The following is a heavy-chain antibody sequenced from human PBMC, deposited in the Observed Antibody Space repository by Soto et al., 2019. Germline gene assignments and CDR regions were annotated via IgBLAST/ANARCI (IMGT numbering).Heavy chain of an antibody. CDR3: ARVSGWYVLDY. J-gene: IGHJ4*02. Sequence: QVQLVQSGAEEKKPGPSVKDSCKASGYTFTSYAMHWVRQAPGQRLEWMGWINAGNGNTKYSQKFQGRVTITRDTSASTAYMELRSLRSEDTAVYYCARVSGWYVLDYWGQGTLVTVSS. CDR1: GYTFTSYA. V-gene: IGHV1-3*05. CDR2: INAGNGNT. D-gene: IGHD6-19*01.